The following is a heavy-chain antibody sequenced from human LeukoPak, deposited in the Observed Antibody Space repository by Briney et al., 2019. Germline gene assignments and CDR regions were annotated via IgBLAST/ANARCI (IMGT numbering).Heavy chain of an antibody. D-gene: IGHD3-10*01. J-gene: IGHJ4*02. CDR3: ARRAVRGDLDF. CDR2: IYPADSDT. CDR1: GCNFTNYW. Sequence: GEALQISFQGSGCNFTNYWIGWVRPMPGKGLECMGIIYPADSDTRYSPSFQGQVTLSADKSISTAYLQWSSLKASDTAMYYCARRAVRGDLDFWGQGTLVTVSS. V-gene: IGHV5-51*01.